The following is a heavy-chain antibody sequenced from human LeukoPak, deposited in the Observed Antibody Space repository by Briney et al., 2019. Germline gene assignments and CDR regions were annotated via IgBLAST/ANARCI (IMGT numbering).Heavy chain of an antibody. Sequence: GGSLRLSCAASGFTFSDYYMSWIRQAPEKGLEGVSYISSSGSTIYYADSVKGRFTISRDNAKNSLYLQMNSLRAEDTAVYYCARVAVVTPYYYYYMDVWAKGPRSPSP. CDR2: ISSSGSTI. D-gene: IGHD4-23*01. CDR1: GFTFSDYY. J-gene: IGHJ6*03. V-gene: IGHV3-11*01. CDR3: ARVAVVTPYYYYYMDV.